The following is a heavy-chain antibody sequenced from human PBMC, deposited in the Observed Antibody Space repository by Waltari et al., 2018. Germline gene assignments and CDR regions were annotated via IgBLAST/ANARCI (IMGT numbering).Heavy chain of an antibody. CDR1: GFTFRNYE. V-gene: IGHV3-48*03. Sequence: EVQLVESGGGLVQPGGSLRLFCAASGFTFRNYEMNWVRQAPGKGLEWFSYISSGASTIYYTDSVKGRFTISRDNAKNSVYLQMNSLRAEDTAVYYCARGEGGANEYWGQGTLVTVSS. J-gene: IGHJ4*02. CDR2: ISSGASTI. D-gene: IGHD1-26*01. CDR3: ARGEGGANEY.